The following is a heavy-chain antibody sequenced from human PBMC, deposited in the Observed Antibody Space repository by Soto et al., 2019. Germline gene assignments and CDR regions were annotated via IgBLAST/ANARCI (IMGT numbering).Heavy chain of an antibody. CDR2: INHSGST. D-gene: IGHD3-10*01. CDR1: GGSFSGYY. J-gene: IGHJ6*02. V-gene: IGHV4-34*01. Sequence: SETLSLTCAVYGGSFSGYYWSWIRQPPGKGLEWIGEINHSGSTNYNPSLKSRVTISVDTSKNQFSLKLSSVTAADTAVYYCAREGWDYYGSGSYYRSPPLKYYYGMDVWGQGTSVTVSS. CDR3: AREGWDYYGSGSYYRSPPLKYYYGMDV.